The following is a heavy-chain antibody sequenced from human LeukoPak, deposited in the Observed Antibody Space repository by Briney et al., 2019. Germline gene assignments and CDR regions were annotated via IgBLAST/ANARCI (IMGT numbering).Heavy chain of an antibody. CDR3: ARGFCSDEIRQVFTH. Sequence: SETLSLTCHVSGGPVNSYYWSWIRQPPGEGLKWIGYISHNGNIDYAPSLKSRVTMSIDTTKNQFSLKLTSVTAADTALYFCARGFCSDEIRQVFTHWGQGILVTVSS. J-gene: IGHJ4*02. CDR1: GGPVNSYY. CDR2: ISHNGNI. V-gene: IGHV4-59*02. D-gene: IGHD3-3*01.